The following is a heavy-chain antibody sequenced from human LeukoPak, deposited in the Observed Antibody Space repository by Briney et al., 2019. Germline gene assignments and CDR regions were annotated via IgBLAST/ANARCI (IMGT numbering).Heavy chain of an antibody. Sequence: PGGSLGLSCAASGFTFDDYGMSWVRQAPGKGLEWVAFIRYDGSNKYYADSVKGRFTISRDNSKNTLYLQMNSLRAEDTAVYYCAKEKPPSSRLTTVVTPADYWGQGTLVTVSS. CDR1: GFTFDDYG. V-gene: IGHV3-30*02. J-gene: IGHJ4*02. CDR2: IRYDGSNK. D-gene: IGHD4-23*01. CDR3: AKEKPPSSRLTTVVTPADY.